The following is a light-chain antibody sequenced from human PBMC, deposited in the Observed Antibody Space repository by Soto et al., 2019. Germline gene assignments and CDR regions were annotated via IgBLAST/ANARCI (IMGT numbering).Light chain of an antibody. V-gene: IGKV3-20*01. Sequence: ETVLTQSPGTLSLSPGERATLFCRASQTIRSNYLAWYRQTPGQAPRLLIYGASNMATGIADRFSGSGSGTYFTLIISRLEPEDFALYYCQQYGSSPWTFGQGTKVEIK. CDR3: QQYGSSPWT. CDR1: QTIRSNY. CDR2: GAS. J-gene: IGKJ1*01.